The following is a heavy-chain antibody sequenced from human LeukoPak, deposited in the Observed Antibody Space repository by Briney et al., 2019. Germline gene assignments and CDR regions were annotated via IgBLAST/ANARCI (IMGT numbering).Heavy chain of an antibody. CDR1: GGSVSSGSYY. CDR3: AKGMMPDWFDP. V-gene: IGHV4-61*01. Sequence: PSETLSLTCTVSGGSVSSGSYYWSWIRQPPGKGLEWIGYIYYSGSTNYNPSLKSRVTISVDTSKNQFSLKLSSVTAADTAVYYCAKGMMPDWFDPWGQGTLVTVSS. CDR2: IYYSGST. D-gene: IGHD2-2*01. J-gene: IGHJ5*02.